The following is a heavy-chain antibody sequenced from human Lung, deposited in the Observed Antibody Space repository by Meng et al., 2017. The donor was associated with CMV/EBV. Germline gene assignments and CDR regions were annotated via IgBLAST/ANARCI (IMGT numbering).Heavy chain of an antibody. CDR3: ATLPEGAIFGDYGMDV. Sequence: SVXVSXXASGGTFSSYAISWVRQAPGQGLEWMGGIIPIFGTANYAQKFQGRVTITTDESTSTAYMELSSLRSEDTAVYYCATLPEGAIFGDYGMDVWGQGXTVTVSS. CDR2: IIPIFGTA. J-gene: IGHJ6*02. CDR1: GGTFSSYA. V-gene: IGHV1-69*05. D-gene: IGHD3-3*01.